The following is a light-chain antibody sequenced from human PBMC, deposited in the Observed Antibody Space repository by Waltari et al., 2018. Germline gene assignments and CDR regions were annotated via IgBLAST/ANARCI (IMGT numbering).Light chain of an antibody. Sequence: DVQMTQSPSSVSAYAGDRVHIPCRTRQNIGSSLNWYQQTQWKAPKLLISGTFTLQNGVPSRFSGGGSGTDFTLTISSLQPEDSATYYCHQSFISPPTFGPGT. CDR3: HQSFISPPT. V-gene: IGKV1-39*01. J-gene: IGKJ3*01. CDR2: GTF. CDR1: QNIGSS.